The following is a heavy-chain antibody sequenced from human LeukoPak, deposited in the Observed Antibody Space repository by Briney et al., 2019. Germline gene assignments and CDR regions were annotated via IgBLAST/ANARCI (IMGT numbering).Heavy chain of an antibody. V-gene: IGHV1-2*02. CDR2: INPNSGGT. Sequence: ASVKVSCKASGYTFTGYYMHWVRQAPGQGLKWMGWINPNSGGTNYAQKFQGRVTMTRDTSISTAYMELSRLRSDDTAVYYCAREVRKWLRSLGYFDYWGQGTLVTVSS. D-gene: IGHD5-12*01. J-gene: IGHJ4*02. CDR3: AREVRKWLRSLGYFDY. CDR1: GYTFTGYY.